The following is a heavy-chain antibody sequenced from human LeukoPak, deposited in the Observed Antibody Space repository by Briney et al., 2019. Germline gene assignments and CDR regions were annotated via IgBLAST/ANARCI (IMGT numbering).Heavy chain of an antibody. CDR3: AKLGREFGELLFSDY. CDR2: ISYDGSNK. J-gene: IGHJ4*02. Sequence: GGSLRLSCAASGFTFSSYGMHWVRQAPGKGLEWVAVISYDGSNKYYADSVKGRFTISRDNSKNTLYLQTNSLRAEDTAVYYCAKLGREFGELLFSDYWGQGTLVTVSS. V-gene: IGHV3-30*18. D-gene: IGHD3-10*01. CDR1: GFTFSSYG.